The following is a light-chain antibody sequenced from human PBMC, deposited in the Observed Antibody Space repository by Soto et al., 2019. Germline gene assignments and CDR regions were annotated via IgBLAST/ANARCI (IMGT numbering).Light chain of an antibody. CDR1: QDIKNY. J-gene: IGKJ1*01. V-gene: IGKV1-5*03. CDR2: RAS. CDR3: QQYNSWT. Sequence: DILMTQSPSSLSSSVGDIFTITCQASQDIKNYLNWYQQKSGKAPKLLIYRASSLEGGAPSRFSGSGSGTEFTLTISSLQPDDFATYYCQQYNSWTFGQGTKVDIK.